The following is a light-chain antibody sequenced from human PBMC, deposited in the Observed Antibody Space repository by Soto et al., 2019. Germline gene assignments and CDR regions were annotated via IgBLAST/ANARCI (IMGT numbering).Light chain of an antibody. J-gene: IGKJ5*01. CDR1: QSVSSR. V-gene: IGKV3-15*01. CDR2: GAS. CDR3: QQRSNWLIT. Sequence: EIVMTQSPATLSVSPGERVTLSCRASQSVSSRLAWYQQKPGQSPRLLIYGASTRATGIPARFSGSGSGTEFTLTISSLQSEDFAVYYCQQRSNWLITFGQGTRLEIK.